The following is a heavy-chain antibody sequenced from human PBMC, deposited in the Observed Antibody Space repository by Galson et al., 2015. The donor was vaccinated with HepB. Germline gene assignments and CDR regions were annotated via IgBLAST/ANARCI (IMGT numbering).Heavy chain of an antibody. D-gene: IGHD6-13*01. V-gene: IGHV3-21*01. CDR1: GFTFSSYS. CDR3: ARDRAAATDGWFDP. Sequence: LRLSCAASGFTFSSYSMNWVRQAPGKGLEWVSSISSSSSYIYYADSVKGRFTISRDNAKNSLYLQMNSLRAEDTAVYYCARDRAAATDGWFDPWGQGTLVTVSS. J-gene: IGHJ5*02. CDR2: ISSSSSYI.